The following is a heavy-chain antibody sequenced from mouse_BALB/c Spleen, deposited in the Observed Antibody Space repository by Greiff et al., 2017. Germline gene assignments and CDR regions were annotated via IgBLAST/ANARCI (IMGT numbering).Heavy chain of an antibody. CDR2: ISTYYGDA. D-gene: IGHD2-3*01. Sequence: VQLVASGAELVRPGVSVKISCKGSGYTFTDYAMHWVKQSHAKSLEWIGVISTYYGDASYNQKFKGKATMTVDKSSSTAYMELARLTSEDSAIYYCARYDDGYAPFDYWGQGTTLTVSS. J-gene: IGHJ2*01. V-gene: IGHV1S137*01. CDR3: ARYDDGYAPFDY. CDR1: GYTFTDYA.